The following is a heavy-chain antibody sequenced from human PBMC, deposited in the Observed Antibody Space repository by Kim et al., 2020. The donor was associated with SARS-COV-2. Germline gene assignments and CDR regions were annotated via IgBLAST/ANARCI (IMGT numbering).Heavy chain of an antibody. V-gene: IGHV4-34*01. CDR1: GGSFSGYY. Sequence: SETLSLTCAVYGGSFSGYYWSWIRQPPGKGLEWIGEINHSGSTNYNPSLKSRVTISVDTSKNQFSLKLSSVTAADTAVYYCARGITMVRGRTYYYYYYMDVWGKGTTVTVSS. CDR2: INHSGST. D-gene: IGHD3-10*01. CDR3: ARGITMVRGRTYYYYYYMDV. J-gene: IGHJ6*03.